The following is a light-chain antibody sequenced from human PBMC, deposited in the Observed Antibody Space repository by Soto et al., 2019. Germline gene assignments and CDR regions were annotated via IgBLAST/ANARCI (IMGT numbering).Light chain of an antibody. CDR1: SSDVGGYNY. CDR2: DVS. V-gene: IGLV2-14*03. J-gene: IGLJ1*01. Sequence: QSVLTQPASGSGSPGQSITISCPGTSSDVGGYNYVSLYQHHPGKAPKLMIYDVSNRPSGVSNRFSGSKSGNTASLSISGLQPEDVVDYDCSSYRTSNIRQIVCGTGTKVTV. CDR3: SSYRTSNIRQIV.